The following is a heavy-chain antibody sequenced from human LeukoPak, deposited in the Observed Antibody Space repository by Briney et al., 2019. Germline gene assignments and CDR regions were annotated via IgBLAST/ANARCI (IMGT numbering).Heavy chain of an antibody. CDR2: INPNSGGT. CDR3: ARGPFVGYCSGGSCFPPDY. J-gene: IGHJ4*02. CDR1: GYTFTGYY. V-gene: IGHV1-2*02. Sequence: GASVKVSFKASGYTFTGYYMHWVRQAPGQGLEWMGWINPNSGGTNYAQKFQGRVTMTRDTSISTAYMELSRLRSDDTAVYYCARGPFVGYCSGGSCFPPDYWGQGTLVTVSS. D-gene: IGHD2-15*01.